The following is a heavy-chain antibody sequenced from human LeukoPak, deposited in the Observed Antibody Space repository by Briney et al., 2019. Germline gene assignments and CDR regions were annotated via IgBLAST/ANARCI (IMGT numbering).Heavy chain of an antibody. CDR3: ASGNGGASPYDY. J-gene: IGHJ4*02. D-gene: IGHD7-27*01. CDR2: INHSGST. V-gene: IGHV4-34*01. Sequence: PSETLSLTCAVYGGSFSGYYWSWIRQPPGKGLEWIGEINHSGSTNYNPSHKSRVTIVVDTSKNQFSLKLSAVTAADTAVYYCASGNGGASPYDYWGQGTLVTVSS. CDR1: GGSFSGYY.